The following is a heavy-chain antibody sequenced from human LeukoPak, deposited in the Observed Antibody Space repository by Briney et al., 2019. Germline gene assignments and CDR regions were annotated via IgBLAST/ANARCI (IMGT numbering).Heavy chain of an antibody. CDR1: GGSISSYY. D-gene: IGHD6-13*01. CDR3: ARGAAIFAAGTNWFDP. V-gene: IGHV4-59*08. CDR2: IYYSGST. J-gene: IGHJ5*02. Sequence: PSETLSLTCTVSGGSISSYYWSWIRQPPGKGLEWIGYIYYSGSTNYNPSLKSRVTISVDTSKNQFSLKLSSVTAADTAVYYCARGAAIFAAGTNWFDPWGQGTLVTVSS.